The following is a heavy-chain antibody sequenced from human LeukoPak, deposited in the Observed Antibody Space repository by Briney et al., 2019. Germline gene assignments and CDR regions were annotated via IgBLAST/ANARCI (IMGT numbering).Heavy chain of an antibody. J-gene: IGHJ3*02. CDR1: GGTFSSYA. D-gene: IGHD6-13*01. Sequence: ASVKVSCKASGGTFSSYAISWVRQAPGQGLEWMGGIIPIFGTANYAQKLQGRVTITADESTSTAYMELSSLRSEDTAVYYCASYSSSWFDAFDIWGQGTMVTVSS. CDR3: ASYSSSWFDAFDI. CDR2: IIPIFGTA. V-gene: IGHV1-69*13.